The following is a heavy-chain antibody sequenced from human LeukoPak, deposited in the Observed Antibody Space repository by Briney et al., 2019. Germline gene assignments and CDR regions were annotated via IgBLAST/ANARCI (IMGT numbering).Heavy chain of an antibody. V-gene: IGHV1-24*01. D-gene: IGHD3-3*01. CDR2: FDPEDGET. CDR3: ATAHKYDFWSGYPYYFDY. CDR1: GYTLTELS. J-gene: IGHJ4*02. Sequence: GASVKVSCKVSGYTLTELSMHWVRQAPGKGLEWMGGFDPEDGETIYAQKFQGRVTMTEDTSTDTAYMELSSLRSEDTAVYYCATAHKYDFWSGYPYYFDYWGQGTLVTVSS.